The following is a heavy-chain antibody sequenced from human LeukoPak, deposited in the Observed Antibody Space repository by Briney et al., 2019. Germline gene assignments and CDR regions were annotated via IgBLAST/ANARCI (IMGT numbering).Heavy chain of an antibody. Sequence: SETLSLTCTVSGGSISSYYWSWIRQPPGKGLEWIGYIYYSRSTDYNPSLKSRVTISVDTSKNQFSLRLTSVTAADTAVYYCARDTGYGMDVWGQGTKVTVSS. CDR3: ARDTGYGMDV. CDR2: IYYSRST. V-gene: IGHV4-59*01. CDR1: GGSISSYY. J-gene: IGHJ6*02.